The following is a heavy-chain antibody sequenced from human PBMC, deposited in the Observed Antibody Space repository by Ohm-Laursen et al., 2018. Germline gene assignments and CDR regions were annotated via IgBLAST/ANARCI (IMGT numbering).Heavy chain of an antibody. CDR1: GFTFSSYA. J-gene: IGHJ4*02. Sequence: SLRLSCTAPGFTFSSYAMSWVRQAPGKGLEWVSAISGSGGSTYYADSVKGRFTISRDNSKNTLYLQMNSLRAEDTAVYYCAKSASGYPQTVDYWGQGTLVTVSS. CDR3: AKSASGYPQTVDY. V-gene: IGHV3-23*01. CDR2: ISGSGGST. D-gene: IGHD3-3*01.